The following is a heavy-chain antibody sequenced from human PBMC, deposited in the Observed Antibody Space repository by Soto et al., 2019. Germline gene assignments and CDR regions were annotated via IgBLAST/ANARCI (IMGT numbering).Heavy chain of an antibody. CDR1: GFTFNDYA. CDR3: SRDHWDCSGGGCNPHQLNFFAMAV. Sequence: QVHLVESGGGGVQPGRSKRLSCVVSGFTFNDYAIHWVRQAPGKGLEWVAVISVDGDNKFYTDSVKGRFTISRDRSKTTAYLQMNNLRAEDTAVYYCSRDHWDCSGGGCNPHQLNFFAMAVWGQGTTVSVSS. J-gene: IGHJ6*02. CDR2: ISVDGDNK. D-gene: IGHD2-15*01. V-gene: IGHV3-30*03.